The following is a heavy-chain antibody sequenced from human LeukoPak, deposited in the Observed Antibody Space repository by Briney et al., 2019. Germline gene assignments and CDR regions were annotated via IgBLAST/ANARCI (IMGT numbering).Heavy chain of an antibody. CDR3: AKDNKRYSYGY. J-gene: IGHJ4*02. D-gene: IGHD5-18*01. CDR1: GFTFRSYG. CDR2: ISDDGNKK. V-gene: IGHV3-30*18. Sequence: PGRSLRLSCAASGFTFRSYGMHWVRKAPGKGLEWVAVISDDGNKKYYADSVKGRFTISRDSSKNTLYLQMNSLRVEDTAVYYCAKDNKRYSYGYWGQGTLVTVSS.